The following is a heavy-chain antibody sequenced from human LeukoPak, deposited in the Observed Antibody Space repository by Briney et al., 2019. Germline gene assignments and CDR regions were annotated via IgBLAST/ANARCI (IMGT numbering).Heavy chain of an antibody. J-gene: IGHJ4*02. Sequence: SHTHSLIRAFSGHRDCINSAAGERIRQTPSRGLGRLGRTYDWSKWYNDYAVSVKSRITINADTSKNQFFLQLNSVTPEDTAVYYCTSRKAVAGYYFDYWGQGTLVTVSS. D-gene: IGHD6-19*01. CDR1: GHRDCINSAA. V-gene: IGHV6-1*01. CDR2: TYDWSKWYN. CDR3: TSRKAVAGYYFDY.